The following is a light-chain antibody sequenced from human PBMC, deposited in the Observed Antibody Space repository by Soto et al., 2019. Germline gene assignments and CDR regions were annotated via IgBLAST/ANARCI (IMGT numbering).Light chain of an antibody. V-gene: IGKV2-28*01. CDR1: QSLQHMNRKNY. J-gene: IGKJ5*01. CDR3: MQGIQSTIT. CDR2: LGS. Sequence: VLPQSPFSLAVTPGESASISCRSSQSLQHMNRKNYLEWYQQKPGQSPQLLIYLGSSRAAGAPDRVSGSGAGTDFTLKSGIVEAEDVVIYYCMQGIQSTITFGQGTRLEIK.